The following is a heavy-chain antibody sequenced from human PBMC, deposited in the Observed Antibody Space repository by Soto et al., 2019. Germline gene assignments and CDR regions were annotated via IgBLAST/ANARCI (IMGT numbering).Heavy chain of an antibody. V-gene: IGHV3-21*01. CDR1: GFTFSSYG. J-gene: IGHJ4*02. CDR2: ISSSSTYI. D-gene: IGHD4-4*01. Sequence: GGSLRLSCAASGFTFSSYGMNWVRQAPGKGLEWVSAISSSSTYIKYADSVEGRFTISRDNARNALYLEMNSLRVEDTAVYYCARDSSGRGLTKLDYWGQGTQVTVSS. CDR3: ARDSSGRGLTKLDY.